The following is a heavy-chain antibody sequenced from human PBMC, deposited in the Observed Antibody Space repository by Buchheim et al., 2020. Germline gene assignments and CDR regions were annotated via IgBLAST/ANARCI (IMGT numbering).Heavy chain of an antibody. CDR1: GGSISSSNW. CDR2: ISHSGST. D-gene: IGHD3-10*01. V-gene: IGHV4-4*02. CDR3: ARNYGSGSYYPNDFDY. Sequence: QVQLQESGPGLVKPSGTLSLTCAVSGGSISSSNWWSWVRQPPGKGLEWIGEISHSGSTNYNPSLKSRVTIPVDKSTNHFSLKLSSVTAADTAVYYCARNYGSGSYYPNDFDYWGQGTL. J-gene: IGHJ4*02.